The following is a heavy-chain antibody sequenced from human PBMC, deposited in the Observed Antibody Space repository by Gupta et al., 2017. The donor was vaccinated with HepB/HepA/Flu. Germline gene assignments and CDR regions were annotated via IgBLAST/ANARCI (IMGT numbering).Heavy chain of an antibody. D-gene: IGHD2-2*01. CDR1: GGTFSSYA. V-gene: IGHV1-69*06. CDR3: ARQGYCSSTSCFGYYYYYYMDV. CDR2: IIPIFGTA. Sequence: QVQLVQSGAEVKKPGSSVKVSCKASGGTFSSYAISWVRQAPGQGLEWMGGIIPIFGTANYAQKFQGRVTITADKSTSTAYMELSSLRSEDTAVYYCARQGYCSSTSCFGYYYYYYMDVWGKGTTVTVSS. J-gene: IGHJ6*03.